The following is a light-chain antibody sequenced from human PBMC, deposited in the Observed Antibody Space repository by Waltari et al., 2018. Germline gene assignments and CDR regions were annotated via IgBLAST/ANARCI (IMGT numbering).Light chain of an antibody. CDR3: AAWDDSLNGPV. CDR1: SSKIGSNT. CDR2: GSN. J-gene: IGLJ2*01. Sequence: QSVLTQPPSASGTPGQRVTISCSGSSSKIGSNTVNWYQQLPGAAPKLLIYGSNQRPSGFPDRFSGSKSGTSASLAIFGLQSEDESDYYCAAWDDSLNGPVFGGGTKLTVL. V-gene: IGLV1-44*01.